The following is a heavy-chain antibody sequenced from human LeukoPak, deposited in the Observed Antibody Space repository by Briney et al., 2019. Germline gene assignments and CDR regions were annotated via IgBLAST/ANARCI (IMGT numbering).Heavy chain of an antibody. Sequence: AGGSLRLSCAASGFAVSSNFMTWVRQAPGKGLEWVSVIYTDGSTYYTDSVKGRFTISRDNSKNTLYLQMNSLRAEDTAVYYCARVRSGYADYWGQGTLVTVSS. CDR1: GFAVSSNF. D-gene: IGHD5-12*01. CDR2: IYTDGST. J-gene: IGHJ4*02. CDR3: ARVRSGYADY. V-gene: IGHV3-66*01.